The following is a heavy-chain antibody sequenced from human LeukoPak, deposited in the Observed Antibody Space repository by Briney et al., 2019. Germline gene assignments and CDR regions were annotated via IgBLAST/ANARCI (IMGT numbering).Heavy chain of an antibody. CDR2: IYYSGST. Sequence: SETLSLTCTVSGGSISSYYWSWIRQPPGKGLEWIGCIYYSGSTNYNTSLKSRVTISVDTSKNQFSLRLSSVTAADTAVYYCARVTGYMIEDYFDYWGQGTLVTVSS. V-gene: IGHV4-59*01. J-gene: IGHJ4*02. D-gene: IGHD3-22*01. CDR3: ARVTGYMIEDYFDY. CDR1: GGSISSYY.